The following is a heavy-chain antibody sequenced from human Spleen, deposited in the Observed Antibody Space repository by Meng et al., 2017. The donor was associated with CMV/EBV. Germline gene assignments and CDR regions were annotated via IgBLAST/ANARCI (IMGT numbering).Heavy chain of an antibody. Sequence: GGSLRLSCAASGFTFSGYWMHWVRQAPGKGLEWVANIKQDGSEKYYVDSVKGRFTISRDNAKNSLYLQMNSLRAEDTAVYYCARADEPQYYYYGMDVWGQGTTVTVSS. V-gene: IGHV3-7*01. CDR2: IKQDGSEK. D-gene: IGHD1-14*01. CDR1: GFTFSGYW. J-gene: IGHJ6*02. CDR3: ARADEPQYYYYGMDV.